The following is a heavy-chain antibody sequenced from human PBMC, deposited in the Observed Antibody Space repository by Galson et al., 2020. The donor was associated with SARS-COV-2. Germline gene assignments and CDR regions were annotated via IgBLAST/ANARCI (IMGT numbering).Heavy chain of an antibody. J-gene: IGHJ5*02. V-gene: IGHV1-24*01. CDR3: ATGPPILWEGGWWFDP. CDR2: FDPEDGET. D-gene: IGHD2-21*01. Sequence: ASVKVSCKVSGYTLTELSMHWVRQAPGKGLEWMGGFDPEDGETIYAQKFQGRVTMTEDTSTDTAYMELSSLRSEDTAVYYCATGPPILWEGGWWFDPWCQGTLVTVSS. CDR1: GYTLTELS.